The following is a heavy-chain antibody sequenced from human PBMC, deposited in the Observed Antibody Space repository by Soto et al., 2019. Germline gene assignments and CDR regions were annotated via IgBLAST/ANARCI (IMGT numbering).Heavy chain of an antibody. Sequence: GASVKVSCKASGGSFSSYAISWVRQAPGQGLEWMGGIIPIFGTANYAQKFQGRVTITADESTSTAYMELSSLRSEVTSVYYCAWDERYQLPGMDVWGQGTTVTVSS. CDR2: IIPIFGTA. CDR3: AWDERYQLPGMDV. CDR1: GGSFSSYA. J-gene: IGHJ6*02. D-gene: IGHD2-2*01. V-gene: IGHV1-69*13.